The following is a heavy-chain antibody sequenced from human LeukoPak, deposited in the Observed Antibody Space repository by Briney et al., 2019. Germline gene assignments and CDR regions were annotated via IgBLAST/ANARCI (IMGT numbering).Heavy chain of an antibody. CDR3: ARELWFGELFFDY. CDR1: GFTFNDYT. D-gene: IGHD3-10*01. Sequence: GGSLRLSCAASGFTFNDYTIHWVRQAPGKGLEWVAVISYDGSDKYYADSVKGRFTISRDTSKNTLYLQMNSLRAEDTAIYFCARELWFGELFFDYWGQGTLVTASS. J-gene: IGHJ4*02. CDR2: ISYDGSDK. V-gene: IGHV3-30*04.